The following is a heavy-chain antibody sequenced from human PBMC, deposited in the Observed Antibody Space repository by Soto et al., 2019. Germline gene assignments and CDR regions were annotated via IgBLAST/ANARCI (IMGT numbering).Heavy chain of an antibody. Sequence: QVHLVQSGTEVKEPGASVKVSCKASASTFTGYTINWVRQAPGQGLEWMGWISTFNGNTKYAGNFEGRVTMTTNTATTTAYMEQTSLTFADTAVYFCARGTVTSGRWFGPWAKGTQVSVPS. CDR3: ARGTVTSGRWFGP. J-gene: IGHJ5*02. V-gene: IGHV1-18*04. CDR2: ISTFNGNT. CDR1: ASTFTGYT. D-gene: IGHD4-17*01.